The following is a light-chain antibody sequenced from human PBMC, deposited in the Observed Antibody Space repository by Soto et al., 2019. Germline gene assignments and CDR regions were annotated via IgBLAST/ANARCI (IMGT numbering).Light chain of an antibody. Sequence: EIVMTQSPATLSVSPGERATLSCRASQSVGSNLAWYQQRPGQAPRLVISGASTRAAGIPARFSGGGSGTDFTLTISSLQSEDFGVYYCQQYNDWPPWTFGQGTKVEVK. CDR1: QSVGSN. J-gene: IGKJ1*01. V-gene: IGKV3-15*01. CDR3: QQYNDWPPWT. CDR2: GAS.